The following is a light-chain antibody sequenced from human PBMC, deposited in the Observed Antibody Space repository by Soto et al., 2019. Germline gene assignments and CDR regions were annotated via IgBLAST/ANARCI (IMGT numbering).Light chain of an antibody. CDR1: QNIRGNE. CDR3: QDYGTSHPWT. Sequence: EVVLTQSPGALSLSPGEGVTLSCRASQNIRGNELAWYRQKRGQAPRLLIYGGSSRAEGIPDRFSGRGTGTNFTLTISRLEPEDSAVYYCQDYGTSHPWTFGQWTKLEIK. CDR2: GGS. J-gene: IGKJ1*01. V-gene: IGKV3-20*01.